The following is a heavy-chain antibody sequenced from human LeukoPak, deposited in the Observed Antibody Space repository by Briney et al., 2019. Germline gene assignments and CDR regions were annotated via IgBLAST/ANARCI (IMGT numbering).Heavy chain of an antibody. J-gene: IGHJ6*03. CDR3: ARVVRGYSYGPLYYYYMDV. Sequence: TGGSLRLSCAASGFTFSSYGMHWVRQAPGKGLEWVAVISYDGSNKYYADSVKGRFTISRDNSKNTLYLQMNSLRAEDTAVYYCARVVRGYSYGPLYYYYMDVWGKGTTVTVSS. CDR2: ISYDGSNK. D-gene: IGHD5-18*01. CDR1: GFTFSSYG. V-gene: IGHV3-30*03.